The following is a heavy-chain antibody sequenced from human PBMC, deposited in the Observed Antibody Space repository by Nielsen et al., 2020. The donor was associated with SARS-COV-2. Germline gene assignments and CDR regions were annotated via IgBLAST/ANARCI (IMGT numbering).Heavy chain of an antibody. CDR2: INVGNTIT. CDR1: GYTFTTYA. Sequence: ASVKVSCKTSGYTFTTYAIHWVRQAPGQGLEWVGWINVGNTITKYSGKFQGRVIITTDTSADTAYMELSGLRSEDTAIYYCARDQTTVTGAEYYPHWGQGTLVSVSS. V-gene: IGHV1-3*01. CDR3: ARDQTTVTGAEYYPH. D-gene: IGHD4-17*01. J-gene: IGHJ1*01.